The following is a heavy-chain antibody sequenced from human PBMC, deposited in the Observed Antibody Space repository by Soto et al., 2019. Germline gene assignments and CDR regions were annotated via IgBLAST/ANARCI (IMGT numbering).Heavy chain of an antibody. D-gene: IGHD3-22*01. J-gene: IGHJ5*02. CDR1: GYTFTSYG. CDR3: ARVIGYYYDSSGRNWFDP. Sequence: GASVKVSCKASGYTFTSYGISWVRQAPGQGLEWMGWISAYNGNTNYAQKLQGRVTMTTDTSTSTAYMELRSLRSDDTAVYYCARVIGYYYDSSGRNWFDPWGQGTRVTVSS. V-gene: IGHV1-18*01. CDR2: ISAYNGNT.